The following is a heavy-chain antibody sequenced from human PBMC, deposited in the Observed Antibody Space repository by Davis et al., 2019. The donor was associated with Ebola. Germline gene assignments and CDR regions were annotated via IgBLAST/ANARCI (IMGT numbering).Heavy chain of an antibody. D-gene: IGHD6-19*01. J-gene: IGHJ4*02. CDR1: GCTFSNYW. CDR3: ARSPGRSSGWYFDF. Sequence: GESLKISCKGSGCTFSNYWIGWVRQMPGKGLDWMGIIYPGDSDTSYSPSFQGQVTISADKSISTAYLQWRSLKASDTAVYYCARSPGRSSGWYFDFWGQGALVTVSS. CDR2: IYPGDSDT. V-gene: IGHV5-51*01.